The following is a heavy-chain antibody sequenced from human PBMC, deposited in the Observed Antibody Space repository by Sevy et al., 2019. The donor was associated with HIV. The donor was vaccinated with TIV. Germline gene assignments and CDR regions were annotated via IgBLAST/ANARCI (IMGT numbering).Heavy chain of an antibody. V-gene: IGHV3-49*03. Sequence: GGSLRLSCTASGFTFDDYAMSWFRQAPGKGLEWVAFITRNSYEAYGGTAEYAASVKGRFIISRDDSKSVAYLQMNSLKSEDTAVYYCTRGLATAATPEYYFDYWGQGTLVTVSS. CDR1: GFTFDDYA. D-gene: IGHD2-15*01. CDR2: ITRNSYEAYGGTA. CDR3: TRGLATAATPEYYFDY. J-gene: IGHJ4*02.